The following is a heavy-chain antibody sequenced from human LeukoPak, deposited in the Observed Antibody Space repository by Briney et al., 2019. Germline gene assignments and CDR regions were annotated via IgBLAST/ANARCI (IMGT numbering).Heavy chain of an antibody. CDR1: GFTFSSYA. CDR2: ISYDGSNK. CDR3: ARTTYYYDSSGYLDY. D-gene: IGHD3-22*01. V-gene: IGHV3-30-3*01. Sequence: GRSLRLSCAASGFTFSSYAMHWVRQAPGKGLEWVAVISYDGSNKYYADSVKGRFTISRDNSKNTLYLQMNSLRAGDTAVYYCARTTYYYDSSGYLDYWGQGTLVTVSS. J-gene: IGHJ4*02.